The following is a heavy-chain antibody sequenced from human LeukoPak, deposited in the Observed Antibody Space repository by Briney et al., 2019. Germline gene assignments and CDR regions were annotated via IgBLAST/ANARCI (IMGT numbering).Heavy chain of an antibody. CDR3: AKAYGSRLLKGDHQNMDV. V-gene: IGHV3-30*02. CDR2: IRYDGNEK. D-gene: IGHD2-21*02. J-gene: IGHJ6*04. Sequence: GGSLTLSCVAPGLIFSNYGMHWVRQAPGKGLDWVSFIRYDGNEKQYADSMRGRVTISRDNSKGTLFLQMTSLRPEDTAVYCCAKAYGSRLLKGDHQNMDVWGKGTTVIVSS. CDR1: GLIFSNYG.